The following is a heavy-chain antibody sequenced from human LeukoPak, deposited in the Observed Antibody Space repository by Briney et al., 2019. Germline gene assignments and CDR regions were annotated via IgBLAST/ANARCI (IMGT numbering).Heavy chain of an antibody. CDR2: IYSGGTT. J-gene: IGHJ4*02. V-gene: IGHV3-53*01. Sequence: GGSLRLSCAASGFTVSSNYMGWGRQAPDKGLEWVSVIYSGGTTYYADSVKGRFTISRDISKNTVFLQMNSLRAEDTAVYYCARNFGTSYNSWGQGILVTVSS. D-gene: IGHD2-2*01. CDR3: ARNFGTSYNS. CDR1: GFTVSSNY.